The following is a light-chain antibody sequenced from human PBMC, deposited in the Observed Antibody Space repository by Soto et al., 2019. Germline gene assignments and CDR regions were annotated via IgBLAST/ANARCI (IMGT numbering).Light chain of an antibody. Sequence: QSVLTQPPSVSGAPGQRVTISCTGSSSNIGAGYDVHWYQQLPGTAPKLLIYGNSNRLSGVPDRFSGSKSGTSASLAITGLQAEDEADYYCQSYDSSAVFGGGTKLTVL. J-gene: IGLJ2*01. V-gene: IGLV1-40*01. CDR2: GNS. CDR1: SSNIGAGYD. CDR3: QSYDSSAV.